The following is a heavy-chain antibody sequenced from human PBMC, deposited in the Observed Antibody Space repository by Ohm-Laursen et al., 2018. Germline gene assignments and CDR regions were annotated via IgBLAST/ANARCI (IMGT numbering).Heavy chain of an antibody. CDR1: GYTFTGYY. D-gene: IGHD1/OR15-1a*01. Sequence: GASVKVSCKASGYTFTGYYMHWVRQAPGQGLEWMGWINPNSGGTNYAQKFQGRVTMTRDTSISTAYMELSSLRSEDTAVYYCARMGPQQPHWYFDLWGRGTLVTVSS. V-gene: IGHV1-2*02. CDR2: INPNSGGT. CDR3: ARMGPQQPHWYFDL. J-gene: IGHJ2*01.